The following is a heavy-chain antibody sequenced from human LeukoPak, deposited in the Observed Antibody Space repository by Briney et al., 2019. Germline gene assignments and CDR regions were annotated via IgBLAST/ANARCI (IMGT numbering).Heavy chain of an antibody. J-gene: IGHJ4*02. Sequence: SSETLSLTCTVSGGSISSYYWSWIRQPPGKGLEWIGYIYYSGSTNYNPSLKSRVTISIDTSKNQFSLKLSSVTAADTAVYYCARRGSSGYSEFDYWGQGTLVTVSS. D-gene: IGHD3-22*01. V-gene: IGHV4-59*01. CDR1: GGSISSYY. CDR2: IYYSGST. CDR3: ARRGSSGYSEFDY.